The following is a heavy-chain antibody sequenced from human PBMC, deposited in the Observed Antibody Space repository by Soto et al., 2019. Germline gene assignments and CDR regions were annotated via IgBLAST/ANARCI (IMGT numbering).Heavy chain of an antibody. CDR3: ARGVSSLRRSDFWSGYYTGGGHYGMDV. CDR2: ISSSSSTI. CDR1: GFTFSSYS. Sequence: GGSLRLSCAASGFTFSSYSMNWVRQAPGKGLEWVSYISSSSSTIYYADSVKGRFTISRDNAKNSLYLQMNSLRDEDTAVYYCARGVSSLRRSDFWSGYYTGGGHYGMDVWGQGTTVTVSS. V-gene: IGHV3-48*02. J-gene: IGHJ6*02. D-gene: IGHD3-3*01.